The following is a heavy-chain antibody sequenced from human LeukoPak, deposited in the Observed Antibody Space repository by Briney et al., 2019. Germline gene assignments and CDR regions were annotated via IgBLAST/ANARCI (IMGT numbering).Heavy chain of an antibody. J-gene: IGHJ6*03. D-gene: IGHD6-25*01. Sequence: GGSLRLSCAASGFNFNSFSMSWVRQAPGKGLEWVSGLSGSGGSTYYADSVKGRFTISRDNSKNMVYLQMNSLRVGDTAVYYCAKYGSGWTLYFYYYLDVWGKGTTVTVS. V-gene: IGHV3-23*01. CDR3: AKYGSGWTLYFYYYLDV. CDR1: GFNFNSFS. CDR2: LSGSGGST.